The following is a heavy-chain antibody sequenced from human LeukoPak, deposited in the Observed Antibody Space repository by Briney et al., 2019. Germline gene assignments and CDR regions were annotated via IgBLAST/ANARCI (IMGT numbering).Heavy chain of an antibody. CDR3: AKDRLGVGYYDSSGYYYAGY. D-gene: IGHD3-22*01. V-gene: IGHV3-23*01. Sequence: GGSLRLSCAAPGFTFSSYAMSWVRQAPGKGLEWVSAISGSGGSTYYADSVKGRFTISRDNSKNTLYLQMNSLRAEDTAVYYCAKDRLGVGYYDSSGYYYAGYWGQGTLVTVSS. CDR2: ISGSGGST. CDR1: GFTFSSYA. J-gene: IGHJ4*02.